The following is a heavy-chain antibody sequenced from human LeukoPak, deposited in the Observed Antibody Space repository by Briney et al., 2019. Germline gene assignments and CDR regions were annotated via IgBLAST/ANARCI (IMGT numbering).Heavy chain of an antibody. V-gene: IGHV4-39*07. D-gene: IGHD2-8*01. CDR1: GGSISSGGYY. Sequence: PSESLSLTCTVSGGSISSGGYYWTWIRQPPGKGLEWIGEINHSGGTNYSPSLKSRLTISIDTSKDQFSLRLRSVTDADTAVYYCARGIVLMHYATFDIWGPGTPVTVSS. J-gene: IGHJ4*02. CDR3: ARGIVLMHYATFDI. CDR2: INHSGGT.